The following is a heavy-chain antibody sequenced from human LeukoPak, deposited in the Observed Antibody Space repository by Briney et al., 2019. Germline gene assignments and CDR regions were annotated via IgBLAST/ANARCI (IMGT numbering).Heavy chain of an antibody. CDR2: FCWGGGNI. CDR3: AKGSRSYYVGAKDYFDY. V-gene: IGHV3-43D*03. D-gene: IGHD1-26*01. Sequence: GGPVRLFCASCGFTYEDYAMQGVRQAREGGGEGGALFCWGGGNIYYAVSVRGRFTIYRANSKNSLYPQMNSLRAEDTALYYCAKGSRSYYVGAKDYFDYWGQGTLVTVSS. CDR1: GFTYEDYA. J-gene: IGHJ4*02.